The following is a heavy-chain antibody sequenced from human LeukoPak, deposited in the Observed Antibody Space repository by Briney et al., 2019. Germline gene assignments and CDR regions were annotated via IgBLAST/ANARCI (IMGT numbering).Heavy chain of an antibody. V-gene: IGHV4-34*01. Sequence: PSETLSLTCAVYGGSFSGYYWSWIRQPPGKGLEWIGEINHSGSTNYNPSLKSRVTISVDTSKNQFSLKLSSVTAADTAVYYCAGGRKHCRSTSCPTHSHFDYWGQGTLVTVSS. CDR3: AGGRKHCRSTSCPTHSHFDY. CDR2: INHSGST. D-gene: IGHD2-2*01. CDR1: GGSFSGYY. J-gene: IGHJ4*02.